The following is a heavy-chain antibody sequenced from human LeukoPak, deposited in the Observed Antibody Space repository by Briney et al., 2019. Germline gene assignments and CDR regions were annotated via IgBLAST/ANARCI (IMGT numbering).Heavy chain of an antibody. Sequence: ASVTVSCKASGGTFSSYTISWVRQAPGQGLEWMGRIIPILGIANYAQKFQGRVTITADKSTSTAYMELGSLRSEDTAVYYCARGYSSSWYSPLDYWGQGTLVTVSS. V-gene: IGHV1-69*02. D-gene: IGHD6-13*01. CDR3: ARGYSSSWYSPLDY. CDR2: IIPILGIA. CDR1: GGTFSSYT. J-gene: IGHJ4*02.